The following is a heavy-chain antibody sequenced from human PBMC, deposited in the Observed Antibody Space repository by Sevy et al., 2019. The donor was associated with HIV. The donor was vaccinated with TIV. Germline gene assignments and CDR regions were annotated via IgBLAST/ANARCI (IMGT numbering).Heavy chain of an antibody. D-gene: IGHD4-17*01. Sequence: GGSLRLSCAASGFTISDYYMSWIRQAPGKGLEWLSYISGSGDTIYYADSVKGRFTISRDNAKNSLYLQMNSLRAEDTAVYYCASDHVKDGDLGDYYYYAMDVWGQGTSVTVSS. CDR2: ISGSGDTI. CDR3: ASDHVKDGDLGDYYYYAMDV. J-gene: IGHJ6*02. V-gene: IGHV3-11*01. CDR1: GFTISDYY.